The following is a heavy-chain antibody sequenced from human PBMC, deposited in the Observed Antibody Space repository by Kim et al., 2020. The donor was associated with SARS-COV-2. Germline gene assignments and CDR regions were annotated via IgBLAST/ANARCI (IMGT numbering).Heavy chain of an antibody. CDR3: AREPYSGSYLIDY. CDR1: GGSISSSSYY. V-gene: IGHV4-39*07. D-gene: IGHD1-26*01. J-gene: IGHJ4*02. Sequence: SETLSLTCTVSGGSISSSSYYWGWIRQPPGKGLEWIGSIYYSGSTYYNPSLKSRVTISVDTSKNQFSLKLSSVTAADTAVYYCAREPYSGSYLIDYWGQGTLVTVSS. CDR2: IYYSGST.